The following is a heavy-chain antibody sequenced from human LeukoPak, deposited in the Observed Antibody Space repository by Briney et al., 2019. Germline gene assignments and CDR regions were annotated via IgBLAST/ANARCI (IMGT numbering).Heavy chain of an antibody. CDR2: ISSRSRTI. V-gene: IGHV3-48*01. CDR1: GFTFNNYS. D-gene: IGHD3-22*01. CDR3: ARGWGTRDYYDSSGYADY. J-gene: IGHJ4*02. Sequence: GGSLRLSCAASGFTFNNYSMNWVRQAPGKGLEWVSYISSRSRTIYYADSVKGRFTISRDNAKNSLYLQMNSLRAEDTAVYYCARGWGTRDYYDSSGYADYWGQGTLVTVSS.